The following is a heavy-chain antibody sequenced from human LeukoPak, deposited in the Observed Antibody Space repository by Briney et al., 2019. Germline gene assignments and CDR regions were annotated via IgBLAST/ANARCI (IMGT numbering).Heavy chain of an antibody. Sequence: GGSLRLSCAASGFTFSSYGVHWVRQAPGKGLEWVAFIRYDGSNKYYADSVKGRFTISRDNSKNTLYLQMNSLRAEDTAVYYCAKEYCSGGSCYSSITLFDYWGQGTLVTVSS. CDR3: AKEYCSGGSCYSSITLFDY. D-gene: IGHD2-15*01. J-gene: IGHJ4*02. CDR1: GFTFSSYG. V-gene: IGHV3-30*02. CDR2: IRYDGSNK.